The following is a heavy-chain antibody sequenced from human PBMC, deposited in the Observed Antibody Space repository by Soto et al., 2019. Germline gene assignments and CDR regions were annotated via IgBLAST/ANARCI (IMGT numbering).Heavy chain of an antibody. V-gene: IGHV1-18*01. CDR1: GYTFNSYG. CDR3: ARAHSGNYLNWFDP. J-gene: IGHJ5*02. CDR2: ISAYNGNT. D-gene: IGHD1-26*01. Sequence: QVQLVQSGAEVKKPGASVKVSCKASGYTFNSYGISWVRQAPGQGLEWMGWISAYNGNTNYAQKLQGRVTMTTNPSTSTANMELRSLRSDDTAVYYCARAHSGNYLNWFDPWGQGTLVTVSS.